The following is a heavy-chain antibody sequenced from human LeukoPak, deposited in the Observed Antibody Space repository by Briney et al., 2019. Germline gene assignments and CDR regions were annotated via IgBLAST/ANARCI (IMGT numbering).Heavy chain of an antibody. J-gene: IGHJ3*02. Sequence: GGSLRLSCAASGFTFSSYAMSWVRQAPGKGLEWVSTMSGSGDSTYYADSVKGRFTISRENSMNTLYLQMNSLRAEDTAVYYCARAAESAFDIWGQGTMVTVSS. CDR3: ARAAESAFDI. D-gene: IGHD2/OR15-2a*01. CDR2: MSGSGDST. V-gene: IGHV3-23*01. CDR1: GFTFSSYA.